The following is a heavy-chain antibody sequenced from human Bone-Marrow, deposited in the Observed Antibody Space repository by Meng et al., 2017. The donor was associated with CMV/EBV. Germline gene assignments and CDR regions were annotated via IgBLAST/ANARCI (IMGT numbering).Heavy chain of an antibody. CDR1: GFTFSSYA. Sequence: GESLKISCAASGFTFSSYAMSWVRQAPGKGLEWVSVIYSGGSSTYYADSVKGRFTISRDNSKNTLYLQMNSLRAEDTAVYYCAKTLRGSALFGYWGQGTRVTVSS. CDR2: IYSGGSST. V-gene: IGHV3-23*03. J-gene: IGHJ4*02. CDR3: AKTLRGSALFGY.